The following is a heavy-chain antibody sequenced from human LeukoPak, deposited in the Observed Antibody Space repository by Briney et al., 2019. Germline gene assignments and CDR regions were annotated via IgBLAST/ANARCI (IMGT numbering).Heavy chain of an antibody. CDR2: INTNTGNP. CDR3: ARDSDYGDPISSADYYYYMDV. CDR1: GYTFTSYA. J-gene: IGHJ6*03. V-gene: IGHV7-4-1*02. Sequence: ASVKVSCKASGYTFTSYAMNWVRQAPGQGLEWMGWINTNTGNPTYAQGFTGRFVFSLDTSVSTAYLQISSLKAEDTAVYYCARDSDYGDPISSADYYYYMDVWGKGTTVTVSS. D-gene: IGHD4-17*01.